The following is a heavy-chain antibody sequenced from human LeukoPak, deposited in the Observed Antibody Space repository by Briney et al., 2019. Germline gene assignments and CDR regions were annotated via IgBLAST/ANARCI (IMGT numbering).Heavy chain of an antibody. Sequence: SETLSLTCTVSGGSISSSSYYWGWIRQPPGKGLEWIGSIYYSGSTYYNPSLKSRVTISVDTSKNQFSLKLSSVTAADTAVYYCARDGAGDYYDSSGYYYEDWGQGTLVTVSS. CDR2: IYYSGST. J-gene: IGHJ4*02. CDR1: GGSISSSSYY. V-gene: IGHV4-39*02. D-gene: IGHD3-22*01. CDR3: ARDGAGDYYDSSGYYYED.